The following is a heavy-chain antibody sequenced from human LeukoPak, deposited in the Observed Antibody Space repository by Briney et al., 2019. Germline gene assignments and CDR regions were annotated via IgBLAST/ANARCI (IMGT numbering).Heavy chain of an antibody. CDR3: AKLGALMKNGLDV. CDR2: ISGSGRTT. Sequence: GGSLRLSCAASGFTFSNYAMSWVRQAPGKGLEWVSDISGSGRTTNYADSVKGRFTISRDRSKNTLDLQMNSLRAEDTAVYYCAKLGALMKNGLDVWGQGTTVTVSS. CDR1: GFTFSNYA. D-gene: IGHD3-16*01. V-gene: IGHV3-23*01. J-gene: IGHJ6*02.